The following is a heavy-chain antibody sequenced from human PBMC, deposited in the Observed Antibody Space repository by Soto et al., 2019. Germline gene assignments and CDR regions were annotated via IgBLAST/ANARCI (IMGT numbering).Heavy chain of an antibody. CDR1: GGSISSYY. V-gene: IGHV4-59*01. J-gene: IGHJ4*02. CDR3: ARDNGYSYGYTLDH. D-gene: IGHD5-18*01. CDR2: IYYTGST. Sequence: PSETLSLTCTVSGGSISSYYWSWIRQPPGKGLEWIGNIYYTGSTNYNPSLKTRVTISVDTSKNQFSLKLSSVTAADTAVYYCARDNGYSYGYTLDHWGQGTLVTVSS.